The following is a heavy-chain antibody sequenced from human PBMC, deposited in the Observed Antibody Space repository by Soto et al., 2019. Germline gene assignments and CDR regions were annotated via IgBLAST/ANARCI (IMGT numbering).Heavy chain of an antibody. CDR1: GFTFNRYS. CDR3: ARIDRELRELLNVFDV. D-gene: IGHD1-7*01. J-gene: IGHJ3*01. Sequence: QVQLVESGGGVVQPGRSLRLSCAASGFTFNRYSIHWVRQAPGKGLEWVAAMSHNENNKFYADSVKGRFTLSRDNSKTTVYLQMDSLRAEDTAVYYCARIDRELRELLNVFDVWGQGTMVTVSS. V-gene: IGHV3-30*01. CDR2: MSHNENNK.